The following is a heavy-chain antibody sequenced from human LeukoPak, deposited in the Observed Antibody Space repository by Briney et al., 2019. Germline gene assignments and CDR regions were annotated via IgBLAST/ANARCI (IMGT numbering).Heavy chain of an antibody. V-gene: IGHV1-8*03. Sequence: ASVKVSCKASGYTFTSYDINWVRQATGQGLEWMGWMNPNSGNTGYAQKFQGRVTITRNTSISTAYMELSSLRSEDTAVYYCARPDKYCTNGVCYAFDIWGQGTMVTVSS. CDR3: ARPDKYCTNGVCYAFDI. J-gene: IGHJ3*02. CDR2: MNPNSGNT. CDR1: GYTFTSYD. D-gene: IGHD2-8*01.